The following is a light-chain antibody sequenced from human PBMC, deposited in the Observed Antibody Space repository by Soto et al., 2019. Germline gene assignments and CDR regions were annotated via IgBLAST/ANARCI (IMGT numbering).Light chain of an antibody. V-gene: IGLV2-23*01. Sequence: QSVLTQPASVSGSPGQSITISCTGTSSDVGSYNLVSWYQQHPGKAPKLMIYEGSKRPSGVSNRFSGSKSGNTASLTISGLQAEDEADYCRRPYAGSSPYAFGTGTKVTI. CDR2: EGS. CDR1: SSDVGSYNL. CDR3: RPYAGSSPYA. J-gene: IGLJ1*01.